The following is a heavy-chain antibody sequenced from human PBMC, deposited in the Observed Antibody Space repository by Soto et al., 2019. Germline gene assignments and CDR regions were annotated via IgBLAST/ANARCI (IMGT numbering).Heavy chain of an antibody. CDR1: GFTFGSYG. J-gene: IGHJ4*02. D-gene: IGHD2-15*01. CDR2: IWYDGSNK. CDR3: ARDRVAPCSGGSCYALDY. V-gene: IGHV3-33*01. Sequence: QVQLVESGGGVVQPGRSLRLSCAASGFTFGSYGMHWVRQAPGKGLEWVAVIWYDGSNKYYADSVKGRFTISRDNSKNTLYLQMNSLRAEDTAGYYCARDRVAPCSGGSCYALDYWGQGTLVTVSS.